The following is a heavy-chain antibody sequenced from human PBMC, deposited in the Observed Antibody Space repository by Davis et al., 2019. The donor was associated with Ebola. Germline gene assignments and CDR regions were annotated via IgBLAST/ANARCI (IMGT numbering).Heavy chain of an antibody. V-gene: IGHV3-73*01. Sequence: GGSLRLSCAASGFTFSGSAMHWVRQASGTGLEWVGRLRSKANSYATAYAASVKGRFTISRDDSKNTAYLQMNSLKTEDTAVYYCTSTHSSSVDYWGQGTLVTVSS. J-gene: IGHJ4*02. CDR3: TSTHSSSVDY. CDR1: GFTFSGSA. CDR2: LRSKANSYAT. D-gene: IGHD6-13*01.